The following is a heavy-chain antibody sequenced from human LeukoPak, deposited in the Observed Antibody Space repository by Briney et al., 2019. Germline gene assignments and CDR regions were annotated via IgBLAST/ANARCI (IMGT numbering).Heavy chain of an antibody. CDR2: ISSGSDTI. D-gene: IGHD6-13*01. CDR1: GATFTRHT. V-gene: IGHV3-48*01. CDR3: AREYDSRARFDS. J-gene: IGHJ4*02. Sequence: PGGSLRVSCAGSGATFTRHTMIWVRPAPGKGLEWISYISSGSDTIYYADSVKGRFTVSRDNAKTSLYLQMNSLRVEDTAVYFCAREYDSRARFDSWGQGALVTVSS.